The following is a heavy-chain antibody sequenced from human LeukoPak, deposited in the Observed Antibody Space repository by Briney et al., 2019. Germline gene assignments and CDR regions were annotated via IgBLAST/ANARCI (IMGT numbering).Heavy chain of an antibody. V-gene: IGHV3-66*01. CDR3: ARDGRDPGPLDY. CDR2: IYSGVST. CDR1: GFTVSSNY. D-gene: IGHD2-21*02. Sequence: PGGSLRLSCAASGFTVSSNYMSWVRQAPGKGLEWVSIIYSGVSTYYADSVKGRFTISKDNSKDTLYLQMNSLRVEDTAVYYCARDGRDPGPLDYWGQGTPVTVSS. J-gene: IGHJ4*02.